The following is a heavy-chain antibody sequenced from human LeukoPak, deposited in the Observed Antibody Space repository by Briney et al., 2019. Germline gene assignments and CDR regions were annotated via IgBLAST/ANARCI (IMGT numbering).Heavy chain of an antibody. CDR2: MNPNSGNT. J-gene: IGHJ4*02. D-gene: IGHD3-22*01. Sequence: ASVKVSCKASGYTFTSYDINWVRQATGQGLEWMGWMNPNSGNTGYAQKFQGRVTMTRNTSISTAYMELSSLRSEDTAVYYCARGSPPRVYYDRSGYYSYYFDYWGQGTLVIVSS. CDR3: ARGSPPRVYYDRSGYYSYYFDY. CDR1: GYTFTSYD. V-gene: IGHV1-8*01.